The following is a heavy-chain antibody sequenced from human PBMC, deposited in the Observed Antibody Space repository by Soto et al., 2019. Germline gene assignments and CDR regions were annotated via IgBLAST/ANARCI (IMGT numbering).Heavy chain of an antibody. Sequence: GSGPTLVHPTKPLTLTCTFSGFSLTTSGMRVSWIRQPPGKALEWLARIDWDDDKFYNTSLKTRLTIPKDSSKNQVVLTMTNMDPVDSATFXCARMFHCSGGTCPFDYWGQGALVTVSS. CDR2: IDWDDDK. CDR3: ARMFHCSGGTCPFDY. CDR1: GFSLTTSGMR. J-gene: IGHJ4*02. V-gene: IGHV2-70*04. D-gene: IGHD2-15*01.